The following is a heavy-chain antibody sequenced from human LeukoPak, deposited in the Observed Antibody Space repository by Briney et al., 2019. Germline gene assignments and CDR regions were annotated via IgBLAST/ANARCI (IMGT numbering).Heavy chain of an antibody. CDR3: AKQTEYNSNSPYHY. CDR2: ISGSGAST. D-gene: IGHD5-24*01. Sequence: PGRSLRLSCAASGFIFSNYAMHWVRQAPGKGLEWVSGISGSGASTYYADSVKGRFTISRDNSKSTMYLEVNSLRAEDTAVYYCAKQTEYNSNSPYHYWGQGTLVTVSS. CDR1: GFIFSNYA. V-gene: IGHV3-23*01. J-gene: IGHJ1*01.